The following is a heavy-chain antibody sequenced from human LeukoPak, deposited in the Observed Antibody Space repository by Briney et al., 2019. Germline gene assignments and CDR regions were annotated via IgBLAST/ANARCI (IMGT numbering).Heavy chain of an antibody. J-gene: IGHJ4*02. V-gene: IGHV1-2*02. CDR3: AKDFGWSSSH. CDR1: GYTLTGHY. CDR2: NNPTGGT. D-gene: IGHD6-6*01. Sequence: GASVKVSCQASGYTLTGHYMNWVRPAPGQGGEWMGWNNPTGGTTYAQQFQGRVTMTKDTSINTAYMELSGLRSEDTAVYYCAKDFGWSSSHWGQGTLVTASS.